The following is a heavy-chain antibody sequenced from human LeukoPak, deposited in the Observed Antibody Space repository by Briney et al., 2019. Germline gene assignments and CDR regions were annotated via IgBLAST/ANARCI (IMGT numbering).Heavy chain of an antibody. CDR2: ISSSGSTI. J-gene: IGHJ4*02. D-gene: IGHD3-22*01. V-gene: IGHV3-11*04. CDR3: ARDKIGYYYDSSGYGY. CDR1: GFTFSDYY. Sequence: GGSLRLSCAASGFTFSDYYMSWIRQAPGKGLEWVSYISSSGSTIYYADSVKGRFTISRDNAKNSLYLQMNSLRAEDTAVYYCARDKIGYYYDSSGYGYWGQGTLVTVSS.